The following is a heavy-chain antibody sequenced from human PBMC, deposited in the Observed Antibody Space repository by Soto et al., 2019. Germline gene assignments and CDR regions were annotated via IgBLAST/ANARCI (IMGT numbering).Heavy chain of an antibody. J-gene: IGHJ4*02. CDR2: IHPSGDT. Sequence: QVQLQESGPGLVKPSGTLSLTCAVSGDSISNSDWWSWVRQPPGKGLEWIGAIHPSGDTNYNPSLKSRLTISVDNFKNLFSLKLSSVTAADTAVYYCARQQFYYDSSGSLFDYWGQGTLVTVSS. V-gene: IGHV4-4*02. D-gene: IGHD3-22*01. CDR3: ARQQFYYDSSGSLFDY. CDR1: GDSISNSDW.